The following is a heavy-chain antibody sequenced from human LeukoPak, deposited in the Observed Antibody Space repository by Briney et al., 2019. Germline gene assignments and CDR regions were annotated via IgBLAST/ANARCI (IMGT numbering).Heavy chain of an antibody. Sequence: SETLSLTCTVSGGSISGYYWNWIRQTPGKGLEWIAYIHYSGSTNYNPSLKSRVTISMDTSKSQFSLKLTSVTAADTAVYYCARFSGSTWGFDLWGQGTPVTVSS. CDR1: GGSISGYY. CDR2: IHYSGST. V-gene: IGHV4-59*08. D-gene: IGHD6-13*01. J-gene: IGHJ4*02. CDR3: ARFSGSTWGFDL.